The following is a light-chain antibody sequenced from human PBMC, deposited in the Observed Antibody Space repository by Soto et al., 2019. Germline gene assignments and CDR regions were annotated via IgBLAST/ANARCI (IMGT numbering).Light chain of an antibody. Sequence: QPVLTQPPSVSGAPGQRVTISCTGSSSNIGAGYDVHWYQHLPGTAPKLLIYGNSNRPSGVPDRFSGSKSGTSASLAITGLQAEDEADYYCQSYDSSLSSSGVFGGGTKLTVL. CDR2: GNS. V-gene: IGLV1-40*01. J-gene: IGLJ3*02. CDR3: QSYDSSLSSSGV. CDR1: SSNIGAGYD.